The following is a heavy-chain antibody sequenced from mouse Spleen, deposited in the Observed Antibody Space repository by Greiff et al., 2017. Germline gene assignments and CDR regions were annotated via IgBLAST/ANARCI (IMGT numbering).Heavy chain of an antibody. D-gene: IGHD2-1*01. CDR3: ARGEGNLFAY. J-gene: IGHJ3*01. CDR2: INYDGSST. Sequence: DVKLVESEGGLVQPGSSMKLSCTASGFTFSDYYMAWVRQVPEKGLEWVANINYDGSSTYYLDSLKSRFIISRDNAKNILYLQMSSLKSEDTATYYCARGEGNLFAYWGQGTLVTVSA. V-gene: IGHV5-16*01. CDR1: GFTFSDYY.